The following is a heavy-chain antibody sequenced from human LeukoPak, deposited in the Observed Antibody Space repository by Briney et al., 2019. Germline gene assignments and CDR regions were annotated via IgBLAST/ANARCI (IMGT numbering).Heavy chain of an antibody. CDR1: GFTFGDYA. V-gene: IGHV3-49*04. CDR3: TRDLDYGDYGGMDV. CDR2: IRSKAYGGTT. Sequence: GGSLRLSCTASGFTFGDYAMSWVRQAPGKGLEWVGFIRSKAYGGTTEYAASVKGRFTISRDDPKSIAYLQMNSLKTEDTAVYYCTRDLDYGDYGGMDVWGQGTAVTVSS. J-gene: IGHJ6*02. D-gene: IGHD4-17*01.